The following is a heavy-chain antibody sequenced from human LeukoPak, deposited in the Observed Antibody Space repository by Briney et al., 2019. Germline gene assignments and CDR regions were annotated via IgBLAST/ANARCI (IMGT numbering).Heavy chain of an antibody. Sequence: SETLSLTCAVYGGSFSGYYWSWIRQPPGKGLEWIGEINHSGSTNYNPSLKSRVTISVHTSKNQFSLKLSSVTAADTAVYYCAREREYGSGKKAFDTWGQGTMVTVSS. CDR3: AREREYGSGKKAFDT. CDR1: GGSFSGYY. D-gene: IGHD3-10*01. J-gene: IGHJ3*02. V-gene: IGHV4-34*01. CDR2: INHSGST.